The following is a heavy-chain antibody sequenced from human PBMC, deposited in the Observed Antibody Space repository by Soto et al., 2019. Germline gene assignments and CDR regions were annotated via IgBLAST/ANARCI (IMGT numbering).Heavy chain of an antibody. Sequence: GGSLRLSCAASGFTFSSYGMHWVRQAPGKGLEWVAVISYDGSNKYYADSVKGRFTISRDNSKNTLYLQMNSLRAEDTAVYYCAKTAHGDSPYYFDYWGQGTLVTVSS. CDR1: GFTFSSYG. CDR2: ISYDGSNK. J-gene: IGHJ4*02. V-gene: IGHV3-30*18. D-gene: IGHD4-17*01. CDR3: AKTAHGDSPYYFDY.